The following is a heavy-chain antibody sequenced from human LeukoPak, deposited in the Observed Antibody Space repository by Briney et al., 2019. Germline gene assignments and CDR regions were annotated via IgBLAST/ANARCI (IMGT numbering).Heavy chain of an antibody. CDR1: GGSIGSSNW. V-gene: IGHV4-4*02. CDR3: ASYDSSGYLGY. D-gene: IGHD3-22*01. Sequence: PSETLSLTCAVSGGSIGSSNWWSWVRQPPGKGLEWIGEIYYSGNTNYNPSLKSRVTISVDKSKNQFSLKLSSVTAADTAVYYCASYDSSGYLGYWGQGTLVTVSS. CDR2: IYYSGNT. J-gene: IGHJ4*02.